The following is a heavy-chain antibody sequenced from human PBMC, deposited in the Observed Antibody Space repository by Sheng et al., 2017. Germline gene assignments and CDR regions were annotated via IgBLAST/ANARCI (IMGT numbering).Heavy chain of an antibody. J-gene: IGHJ4*02. CDR1: GFTFSDYA. CDR3: ARSTYGSGDH. D-gene: IGHD3-10*01. V-gene: IGHV3-64*07. Sequence: DVQLVQVGGGLVQPGGSLRLSCVVSGFTFSDYAMHWVRQIPGKGLEYVSAISGNGRSSYYVDSVKGRFTVSRDNSKNTLFLQMGSLRPDDTAVYYCARSTYGSGDHWGQGTLVTVS. CDR2: ISGNGRSS.